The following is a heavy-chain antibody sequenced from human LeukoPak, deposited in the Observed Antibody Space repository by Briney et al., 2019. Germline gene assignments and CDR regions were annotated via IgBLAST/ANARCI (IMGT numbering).Heavy chain of an antibody. Sequence: PSETLSLTCTVSGGSISSSSYYWGWIRQPPGTGLEWIGSIYYSGSTYYNPSLKSRVTISVDTSKNQFSLKLSSVTAADTAVYYCARDLGIAARPDYWGQGTLVTVSS. CDR3: ARDLGIAARPDY. CDR1: GGSISSSSYY. J-gene: IGHJ4*02. CDR2: IYYSGST. D-gene: IGHD6-6*01. V-gene: IGHV4-39*07.